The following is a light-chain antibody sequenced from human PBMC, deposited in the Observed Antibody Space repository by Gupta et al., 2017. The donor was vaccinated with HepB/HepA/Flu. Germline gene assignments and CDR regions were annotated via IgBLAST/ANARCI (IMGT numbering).Light chain of an antibody. V-gene: IGKV3-11*01. CDR1: QSVSSY. Sequence: EIVLTQSPATLTLSPGERATLSCRASQSVSSYLAWFQQKPGQAPRLLIYDVSNRASGIPARFSGSGSGTDFTLTITSLEPEDFAVYYCQQRSHWPSFGGGTKVEIK. CDR3: QQRSHWPS. CDR2: DVS. J-gene: IGKJ4*01.